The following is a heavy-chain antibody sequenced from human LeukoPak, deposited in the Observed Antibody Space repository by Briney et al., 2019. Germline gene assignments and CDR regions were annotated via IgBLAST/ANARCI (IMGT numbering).Heavy chain of an antibody. CDR3: ARAMVRGVPNYFDY. CDR1: GFTFSSYS. Sequence: GGSLRLSCAASGFTFSSYSMNWVRQAPGKGLEWVSSISSSSAYIYYADSMKGRFTISRDNAKNSMYLQMNSLRDEDTAVYYCARAMVRGVPNYFDYWGQGTLVTVSS. CDR2: ISSSSAYI. J-gene: IGHJ4*02. D-gene: IGHD3-10*01. V-gene: IGHV3-21*01.